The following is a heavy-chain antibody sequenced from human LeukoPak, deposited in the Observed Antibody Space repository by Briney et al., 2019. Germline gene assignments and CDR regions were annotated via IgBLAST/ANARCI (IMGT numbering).Heavy chain of an antibody. CDR1: GYTFTSYD. J-gene: IGHJ5*02. D-gene: IGHD5-12*01. V-gene: IGHV1-18*01. CDR2: ISAYNGNT. Sequence: ASVKVSCKASGYTFTSYDISWVRQAPGQGLEWMGWISAYNGNTNYAQKLQGRVTMTTDTSTSTAYMELRSLRSDDTAVYYCARFAIVATIKNWFDPWGQGTLVTVSS. CDR3: ARFAIVATIKNWFDP.